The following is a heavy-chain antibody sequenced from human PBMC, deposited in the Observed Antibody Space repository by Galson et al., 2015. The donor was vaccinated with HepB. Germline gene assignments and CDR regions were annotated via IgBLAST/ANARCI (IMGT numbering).Heavy chain of an antibody. CDR3: ARDSRVSITADGAFDL. CDR1: GFTFRNYR. J-gene: IGHJ4*01. D-gene: IGHD6-13*01. CDR2: ISTTSTVK. V-gene: IGHV3-21*01. Sequence: SLRLSCAASGFTFRNYRMNWVRQAPGKGLELVSSISTTSTVKQYPDSLKGRFTISRDNAKNSLYLQMDSLRVEDTAVYYCARDSRVSITADGAFDLWGRGTRVTVTS.